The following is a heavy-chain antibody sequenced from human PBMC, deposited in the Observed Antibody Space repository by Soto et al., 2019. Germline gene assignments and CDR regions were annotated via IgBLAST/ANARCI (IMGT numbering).Heavy chain of an antibody. CDR1: GFSLSTSGVG. D-gene: IGHD3-3*01. CDR3: AHRPRPYYDFWSGYLSSVYYYYGMDV. CDR2: IYWNDDK. Sequence: SGPTLVNPTQTLTLTCTFSGFSLSTSGVGVGWIRQPPGKALEWLALIYWNDDKRYSPSLKSRLTITKDTSKNQVVLTMTTMDPVDTATYYCAHRPRPYYDFWSGYLSSVYYYYGMDVWGQGTTVTVSS. J-gene: IGHJ6*02. V-gene: IGHV2-5*01.